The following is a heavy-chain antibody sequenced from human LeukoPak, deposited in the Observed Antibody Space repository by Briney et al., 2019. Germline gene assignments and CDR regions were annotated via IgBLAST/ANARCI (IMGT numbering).Heavy chain of an antibody. CDR2: ISSSSSYI. CDR3: ARDKAYDSSGYLGDY. J-gene: IGHJ4*02. CDR1: GFTFSSYS. V-gene: IGHV3-21*01. Sequence: GGSLRLSCAASGFTFSSYSMNWFRQAPGKGWEGVSSISSSSSYIYYADSVKGRFTISRDNAKNSLYLQMNSLRAEDTAVYYCARDKAYDSSGYLGDYWGQGTLVTVSS. D-gene: IGHD3-22*01.